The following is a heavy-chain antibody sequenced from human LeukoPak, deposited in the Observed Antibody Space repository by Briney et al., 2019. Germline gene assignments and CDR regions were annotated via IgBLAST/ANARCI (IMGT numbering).Heavy chain of an antibody. CDR3: AKSVTGFLRPIDY. D-gene: IGHD2/OR15-2a*01. J-gene: IGHJ4*02. CDR2: ISYDGSNK. V-gene: IGHV3-30*18. CDR1: GFTFSSYG. Sequence: PGGSLRLSCAASGFTFSSYGMHWVRQAPGKGLEWVAVISYDGSNKYYADSVKGRFTISRDNSKNTLYLQMNSLRAEDTAVYYCAKSVTGFLRPIDYWGQGTLVTVSS.